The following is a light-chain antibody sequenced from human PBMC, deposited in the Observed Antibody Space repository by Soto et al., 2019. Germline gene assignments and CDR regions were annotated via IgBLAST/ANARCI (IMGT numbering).Light chain of an antibody. J-gene: IGLJ3*02. CDR1: SSDVGHYDY. CDR3: SSYSTSNTLG. V-gene: IGLV2-14*01. CDR2: EVT. Sequence: QSALTQPASVSGSPGQSITISCTGTSSDVGHYDYVSWYQHHPGKAPQLLIYEVTNRPSGVSYRFSGSKSANTASLTISGLHAEDEADYYCSSYSTSNTLGFGGGTKLTVL.